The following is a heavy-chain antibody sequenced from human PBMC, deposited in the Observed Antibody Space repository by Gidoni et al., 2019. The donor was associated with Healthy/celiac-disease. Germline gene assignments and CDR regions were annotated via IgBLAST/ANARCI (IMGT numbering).Heavy chain of an antibody. CDR1: GFTFSSYA. J-gene: IGHJ6*02. Sequence: QVQLVESGGGVVQPGRSLRLSCAASGFTFSSYAMHWVRQAPGKGLEWVAVISYDGSNQYYADSVKGRFTISRDNSKNTLYLQMNSLRAEDTAVYYCARELGYCSSTSCYEYYYYGMDVWGQGTTVTVSS. CDR2: ISYDGSNQ. D-gene: IGHD2-2*01. V-gene: IGHV3-30-3*01. CDR3: ARELGYCSSTSCYEYYYYGMDV.